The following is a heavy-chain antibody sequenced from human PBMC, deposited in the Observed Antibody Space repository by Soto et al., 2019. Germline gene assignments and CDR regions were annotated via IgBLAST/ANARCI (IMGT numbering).Heavy chain of an antibody. CDR2: IYYSGSN. CDR1: GGSISSYY. J-gene: IGHJ4*02. CDR3: ARSRYTSGWWTPPFDY. V-gene: IGHV4-59*01. Sequence: QVQLQESGPGLVKPSESLSLTCAVSGGSISSYYWSWIRQPPGKGLEWIGYIYYSGSNNYNPSLKSRFTITEDTSKNQFSLKLTSVTAADTAVYYCARSRYTSGWWTPPFDYWGQGTLVTVSS. D-gene: IGHD6-19*01.